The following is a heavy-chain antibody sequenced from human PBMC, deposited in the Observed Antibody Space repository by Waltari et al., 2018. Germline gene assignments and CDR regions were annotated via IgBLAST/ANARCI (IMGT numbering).Heavy chain of an antibody. CDR2: IYYSGST. Sequence: QLQLQASGPGLVKPSEPLSLTCTVSGGSISSSRYYCGWIRQPPGKGLEGIGSIYYSGSTYYNPSLKSRVTISVDTSKNQFSLKLSSVTAADTAVYYCARDADYWGQGTLVTVSS. CDR1: GGSISSSRYY. CDR3: ARDADY. J-gene: IGHJ4*02. V-gene: IGHV4-39*07.